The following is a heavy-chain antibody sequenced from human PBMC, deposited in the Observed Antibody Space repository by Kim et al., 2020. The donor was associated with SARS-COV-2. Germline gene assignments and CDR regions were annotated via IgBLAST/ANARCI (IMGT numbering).Heavy chain of an antibody. D-gene: IGHD3-10*01. CDR3: ANHGSGSYHNWFDP. Sequence: ADSVKGRFTISGDNSKNTLYLQMNSLRAEDTAVYYCANHGSGSYHNWFDPWGQGTLVTVSS. V-gene: IGHV3-23*01. J-gene: IGHJ5*02.